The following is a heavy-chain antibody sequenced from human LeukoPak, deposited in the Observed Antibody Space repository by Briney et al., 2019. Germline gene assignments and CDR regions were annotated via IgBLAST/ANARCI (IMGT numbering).Heavy chain of an antibody. D-gene: IGHD2-8*01. CDR1: GFTFSTFG. CDR2: IGYSGANT. CDR3: ARDLNGKFYIAY. V-gene: IGHV3-30*02. Sequence: GGSLRLSCAASGFTFSTFGVHWVRQAPGEGLEWVAYIGYSGANTYYADSVKGRFTISRDDSKNTVHLQMNSLRAADTALYSCARDLNGKFYIAYWGQGTLVTVSS. J-gene: IGHJ4*02.